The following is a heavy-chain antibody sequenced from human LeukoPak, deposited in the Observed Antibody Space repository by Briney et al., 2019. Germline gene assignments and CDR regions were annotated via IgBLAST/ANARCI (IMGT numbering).Heavy chain of an antibody. CDR3: ARVSGSYDAVDY. D-gene: IGHD1-26*01. Sequence: SQTLSLTCSGSGVSIISGSYYWSWIRQPAGKGLEWIGRIYGSGGTDYNPSLKSRVDMSVDPSKRQFSLKLRSVTPTDTAVYFCARVSGSYDAVDYWGQGTLVTVFS. V-gene: IGHV4-61*02. CDR2: IYGSGGT. J-gene: IGHJ4*02. CDR1: GVSIISGSYY.